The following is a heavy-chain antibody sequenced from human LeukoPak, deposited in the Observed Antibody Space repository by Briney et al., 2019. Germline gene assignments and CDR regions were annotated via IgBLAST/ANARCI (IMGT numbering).Heavy chain of an antibody. CDR2: ISSSSTYI. CDR3: ARIRIGVAFFDY. V-gene: IGHV3-21*01. J-gene: IGHJ4*02. Sequence: PEGSLRLSCAASGFSFSNYTMNWVRQAPGKGLEWVSSISSSSTYIYYADSVKGRFTISRDNAKNSLYLEMNSLRAEDTGVYYCARIRIGVAFFDYWGQGTLVTVSS. D-gene: IGHD6-19*01. CDR1: GFSFSNYT.